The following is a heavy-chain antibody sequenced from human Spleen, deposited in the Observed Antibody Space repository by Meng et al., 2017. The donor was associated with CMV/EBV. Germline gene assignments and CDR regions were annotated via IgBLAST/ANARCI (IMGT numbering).Heavy chain of an antibody. CDR3: GRDLTGERDQ. CDR1: GFTFSSYW. J-gene: IGHJ4*02. Sequence: EVQLVGSGGTLVQPGGSLRLSCADSGFTFSSYWMHWVRQVPGEGLVWVSRINEDGSFTSYAGSVQGRFTISRDNAKNTLYLQMNSLRVDDPAVYYCGRDLTGERDQWGQGTLVTVSS. V-gene: IGHV3-74*03. CDR2: INEDGSFT. D-gene: IGHD7-27*01.